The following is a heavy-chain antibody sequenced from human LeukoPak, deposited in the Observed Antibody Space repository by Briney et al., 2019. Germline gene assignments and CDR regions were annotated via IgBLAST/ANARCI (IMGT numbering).Heavy chain of an antibody. CDR3: AKGEYYDFDY. Sequence: QTGGSLRLSCAASGFTFSNYGMNWVRQAPGKGLEWVSIITSGVGITYYADSVKGRFTISRDNSKNTLYLQMNSLRAEDTAVYYCAKGEYYDFDYWGQGTLVTVSS. J-gene: IGHJ4*02. D-gene: IGHD3-10*01. CDR2: ITSGVGIT. V-gene: IGHV3-23*01. CDR1: GFTFSNYG.